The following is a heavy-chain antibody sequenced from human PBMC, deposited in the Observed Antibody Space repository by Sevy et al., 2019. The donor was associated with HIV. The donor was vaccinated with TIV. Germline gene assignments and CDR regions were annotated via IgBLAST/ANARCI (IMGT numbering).Heavy chain of an antibody. D-gene: IGHD5-18*01. CDR3: TPAGYGFDY. CDR2: IRSKAKNYAT. V-gene: IGHV3-73*01. J-gene: IGHJ4*02. Sequence: GGSLRLSCAASGFTFSGSDMHWVRQASGKGLEWVGRIRSKAKNYATAYAASVQGRFTISRDDSKNTAYLQMNSLKTEDTAVYFCTPAGYGFDYWGQGTLVTVSS. CDR1: GFTFSGSD.